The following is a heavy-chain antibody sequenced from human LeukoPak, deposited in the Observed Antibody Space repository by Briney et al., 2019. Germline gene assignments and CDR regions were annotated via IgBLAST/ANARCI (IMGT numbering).Heavy chain of an antibody. J-gene: IGHJ2*01. CDR2: INPNSGGT. Sequence: ASVKVSCKAPGYTFTGYYMHWVRQAPGQGLEWMGWINPNSGGTNYAQKLQGRVTMTTDTSTSTAYMELRSLRSDDTAVYYCARVTRSLGWYFDLWGRGTLVTVSS. D-gene: IGHD1-26*01. CDR1: GYTFTGYY. CDR3: ARVTRSLGWYFDL. V-gene: IGHV1-2*02.